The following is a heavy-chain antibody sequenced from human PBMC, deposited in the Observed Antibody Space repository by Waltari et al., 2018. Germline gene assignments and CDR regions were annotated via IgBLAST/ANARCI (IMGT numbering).Heavy chain of an antibody. Sequence: QVQLQESGPGLVKPSETLSLTCTVSGGSITSYYWRWIRQPPGKGLEWIGYIYSSGSTNCNPSLKSRVTISVDTSKNQFSLKLSSVTAADTAVYYCARHSSVVRGWFDPWGQGTLVTVSS. CDR1: GGSITSYY. J-gene: IGHJ5*02. CDR3: ARHSSVVRGWFDP. CDR2: IYSSGST. D-gene: IGHD3-10*01. V-gene: IGHV4-59*08.